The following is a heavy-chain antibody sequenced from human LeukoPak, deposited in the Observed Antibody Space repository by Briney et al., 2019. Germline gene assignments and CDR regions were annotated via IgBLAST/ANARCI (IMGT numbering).Heavy chain of an antibody. V-gene: IGHV3-21*01. Sequence: PGGSLRLSCAASGFTFSSYSMNWVRQAPGKGLEWVSSISSSSSYIYYADSVKGRFTISRDNAKNSLYLRMNSLRAEDTAVYYCARDFGFGYDYGDYVTIGSYWGQGTLVTVSS. CDR2: ISSSSSYI. D-gene: IGHD4-17*01. J-gene: IGHJ4*02. CDR1: GFTFSSYS. CDR3: ARDFGFGYDYGDYVTIGSY.